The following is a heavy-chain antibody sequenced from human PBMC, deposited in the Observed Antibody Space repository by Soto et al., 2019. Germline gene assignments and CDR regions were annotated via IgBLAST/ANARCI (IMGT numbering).Heavy chain of an antibody. CDR2: ISTSGSYT. CDR1: GFTFRDYY. D-gene: IGHD2-21*01. CDR3: EGDQDRDGDYNMFDN. Sequence: PGGSLRLSCAASGFTFRDYYMSWIRQAPGKGLEWVSYISTSGSYTNYGDSVKGRFTISRDNAKNSVYMQMNRLRAEDKAVYYCEGDQDRDGDYNMFDNWGQGTLVTVYS. V-gene: IGHV3-11*06. J-gene: IGHJ4*02.